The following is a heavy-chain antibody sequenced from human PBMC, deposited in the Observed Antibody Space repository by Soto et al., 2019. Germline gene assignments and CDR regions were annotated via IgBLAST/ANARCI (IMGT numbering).Heavy chain of an antibody. V-gene: IGHV3-30-3*01. J-gene: IGHJ4*02. CDR3: AGDFDY. Sequence: QVQLVESGGGVVQPGRSLRLSCAASGFTFSSYAMHWVRQAPGKGLEWVAVISYDGSNKYYADSVKGRFTISRDNSKNALYLQMNSLRGEDTAVYYCAGDFDYWGQGTLVTVSS. CDR2: ISYDGSNK. CDR1: GFTFSSYA.